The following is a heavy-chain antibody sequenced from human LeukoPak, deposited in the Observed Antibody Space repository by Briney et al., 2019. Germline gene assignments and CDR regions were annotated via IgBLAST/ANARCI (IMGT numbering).Heavy chain of an antibody. D-gene: IGHD3-22*01. CDR3: ARGAGYYDSSGYSDFDY. V-gene: IGHV3-13*01. CDR1: GFTFSSYD. CDR2: IGTAGDT. Sequence: GGSLRLSCAASGFTFSSYDMHWVRQAPGKGLEWVSAIGTAGDTYYPGSVKGRFTISRENAKNSLYLQMNSLRAGDTAVYYCARGAGYYDSSGYSDFDYWGQGTLVTVSS. J-gene: IGHJ4*02.